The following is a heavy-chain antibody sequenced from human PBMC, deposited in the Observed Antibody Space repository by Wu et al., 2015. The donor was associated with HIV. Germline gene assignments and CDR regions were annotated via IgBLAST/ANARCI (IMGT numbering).Heavy chain of an antibody. D-gene: IGHD2-2*02. CDR3: ARGGKYCSSTSCYTGYYYYYYNGR. V-gene: IGHV1-69*13. J-gene: IGHJ6*03. CDR2: IIPIFGTA. Sequence: QVQLVQSGAEVKKPGSSVKVSCKASGGTFSNYGINWVRQAPGQGLEWMGRIIPIFGTANYAQKFQGRVTITADESTSTAYMELSSLRSEDTAVYYCARGGKYCSSTSCYTGYYYYYYNGRLGQRDHGQPSP. CDR1: GGTFSNYG.